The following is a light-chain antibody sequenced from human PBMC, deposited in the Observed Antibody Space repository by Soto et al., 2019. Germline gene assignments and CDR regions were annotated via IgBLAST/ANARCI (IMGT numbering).Light chain of an antibody. J-gene: IGKJ1*01. Sequence: EIVLTQSPATLSLSPGERATLSCRASQSVSSYLAWYQQKPGQAPRLLIYDASNRATGIPARFSGSWSGTDFTITISSLEPEDFAVYYCQERSNWPTWTFGQGTKVEIK. CDR1: QSVSSY. CDR2: DAS. CDR3: QERSNWPTWT. V-gene: IGKV3-11*01.